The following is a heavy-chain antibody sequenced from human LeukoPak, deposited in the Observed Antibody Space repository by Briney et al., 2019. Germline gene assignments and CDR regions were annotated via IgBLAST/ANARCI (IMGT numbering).Heavy chain of an antibody. Sequence: GESLKISCKGSGYSFAPYWIGWVRQMPGKGLEWMGVIYPGDSDTRYSPSFQGQVTISADESISTAYLQWNSLKASDTAMYYCARSNENVFDFWGQGTLVTVSS. D-gene: IGHD1-1*01. CDR1: GYSFAPYW. CDR3: ARSNENVFDF. V-gene: IGHV5-51*01. J-gene: IGHJ4*02. CDR2: IYPGDSDT.